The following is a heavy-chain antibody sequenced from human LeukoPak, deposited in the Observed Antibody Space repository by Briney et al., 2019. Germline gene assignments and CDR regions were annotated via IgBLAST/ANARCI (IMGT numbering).Heavy chain of an antibody. Sequence: QTLSLTCGISGDSVSSKSVAWNWIRQSPSRGLEWLGRTYYRSKWHNDYAVSVKGRITVNPDTSKNQFSLHLNSVTPEDTAVYYCAELERGYWGQGTLVTVSS. V-gene: IGHV6-1*01. J-gene: IGHJ4*02. CDR2: TYYRSKWHN. D-gene: IGHD1-1*01. CDR1: GDSVSSKSVA. CDR3: AELERGY.